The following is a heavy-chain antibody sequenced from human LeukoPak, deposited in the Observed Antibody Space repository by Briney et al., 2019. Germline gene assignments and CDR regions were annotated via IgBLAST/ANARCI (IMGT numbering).Heavy chain of an antibody. CDR2: ISGSGGST. D-gene: IGHD2-15*01. CDR3: AKAVVGYYFDY. J-gene: IGHJ4*02. V-gene: IGHV3-23*01. CDR1: GFTFSSYS. Sequence: PGGSLRLSCAASGFTFSSYSMNWVRQAPGKGLEWVSGISGSGGSTYYADSVKGRFTISRDNSKNTLYLQMNSLRAEDTAVYYCAKAVVGYYFDYWGQGTLVTVSS.